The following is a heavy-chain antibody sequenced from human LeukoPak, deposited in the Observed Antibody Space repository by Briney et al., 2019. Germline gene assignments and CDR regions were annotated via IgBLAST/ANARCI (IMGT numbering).Heavy chain of an antibody. CDR1: GYTLTELS. V-gene: IGHV1-2*02. J-gene: IGHJ4*02. D-gene: IGHD3-10*01. CDR2: INPNSGGT. CDR3: ARVAWFGELFSRRDPFDY. Sequence: ASVKVSCKVSGYTLTELSMHWVRQAPGQGLEWMGWINPNSGGTNYAQKFQGRVTMTRDTSISTAYMELSRLRSDDTAVYYCARVAWFGELFSRRDPFDYWGQGTLVTVSS.